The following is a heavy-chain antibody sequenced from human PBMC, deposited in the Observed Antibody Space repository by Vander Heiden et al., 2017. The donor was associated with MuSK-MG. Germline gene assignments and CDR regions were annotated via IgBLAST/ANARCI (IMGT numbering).Heavy chain of an antibody. J-gene: IGHJ4*02. CDR1: NDSISSGVYY. D-gene: IGHD2-2*01. CDR2: ISSSGGP. CDR3: ARTSSQGFWDS. Sequence: QVQLQESGPGLVKASQTLSLTCTVSNDSISSGVYYWSWIRQPPGKGLEWIGYISSSGGPHYTPSLRSRLDMSVETSKSQFSLRLRYVSAADTAVYYWARTSSQGFWDSWGQGSLVTVSS. V-gene: IGHV4-30-4*01.